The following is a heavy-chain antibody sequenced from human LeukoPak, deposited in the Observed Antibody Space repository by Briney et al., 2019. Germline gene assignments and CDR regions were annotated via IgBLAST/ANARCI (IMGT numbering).Heavy chain of an antibody. V-gene: IGHV1-2*02. J-gene: IGHJ5*02. Sequence: ASVKVSCKASGYTFTGSYMHWVRQAPGQGREWMGWINPNSGGTNYAQKFQGRVTMTRDTSISTAYMELSRLRSDDTAVYYCARGRLNEANWFDPWGQGTLVTVSS. CDR3: ARGRLNEANWFDP. D-gene: IGHD6-25*01. CDR1: GYTFTGSY. CDR2: INPNSGGT.